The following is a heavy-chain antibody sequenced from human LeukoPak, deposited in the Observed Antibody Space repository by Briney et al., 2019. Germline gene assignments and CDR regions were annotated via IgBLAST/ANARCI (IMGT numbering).Heavy chain of an antibody. V-gene: IGHV1-2*02. J-gene: IGHJ4*02. CDR2: IHPNSGGT. Sequence: ASVKVSCKASGYTFIDYYIHWVRQAPGQGLEWMGWIHPNSGGTNYAQKFQGRVTMTRDTSISTAYMELSRLRSDDTAVYHCARDTHPPYHYDNTGFYRSLDYWGQGTLVTVSS. D-gene: IGHD3-22*01. CDR3: ARDTHPPYHYDNTGFYRSLDY. CDR1: GYTFIDYY.